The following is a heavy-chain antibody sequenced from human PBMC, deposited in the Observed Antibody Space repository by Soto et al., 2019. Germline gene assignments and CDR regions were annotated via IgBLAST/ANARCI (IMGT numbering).Heavy chain of an antibody. CDR3: GRWGVELAAIIDH. Sequence: EVQLVESGGGLVQPGRSLRLSCAASGFTFDDYAMHWVRQAPGKGLEWVSGISWNSGNKVYADSVKGRFSISRDSSENTLYLQMNRLRPDDTAVYFCGRWGVELAAIIDHWGQGTLVIVSS. D-gene: IGHD6-19*01. J-gene: IGHJ4*02. CDR1: GFTFDDYA. V-gene: IGHV3-9*01. CDR2: ISWNSGNK.